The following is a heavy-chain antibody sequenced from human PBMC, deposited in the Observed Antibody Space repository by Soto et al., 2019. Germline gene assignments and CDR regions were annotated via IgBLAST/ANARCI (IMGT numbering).Heavy chain of an antibody. V-gene: IGHV3-7*03. CDR3: ARDVGPITIFGEALSGYFDF. D-gene: IGHD3-3*01. Sequence: PGGSLRLSCAVSGFSFGTYWMSWVRQAPGKGLEWLASIKQDGSERYYLDSVKGRFTNSRDNAKDSLSLQMNSLRGEDTAFYYCARDVGPITIFGEALSGYFDFWGQGTLVTVSS. CDR2: IKQDGSER. CDR1: GFSFGTYW. J-gene: IGHJ4*02.